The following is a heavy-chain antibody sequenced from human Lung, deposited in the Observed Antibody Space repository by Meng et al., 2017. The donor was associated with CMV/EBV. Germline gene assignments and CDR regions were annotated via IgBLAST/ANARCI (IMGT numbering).Heavy chain of an antibody. J-gene: IGHJ4*02. CDR2: IRNDESDK. CDR3: AKDDPVFHY. Sequence: VQLVESGGGWVQPGGSLRLSCAASAFSFSDYGVHWVRQAPGKGLEWVTFIRNDESDKYYGDSVKGRFTISRDTSKNTVDLQMNSLRTEDTAVYYCAKDDPVFHYWGQGTLVTVSS. CDR1: AFSFSDYG. V-gene: IGHV3-30*02.